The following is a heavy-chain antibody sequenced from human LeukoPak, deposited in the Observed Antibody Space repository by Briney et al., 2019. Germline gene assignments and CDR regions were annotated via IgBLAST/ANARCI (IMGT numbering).Heavy chain of an antibody. D-gene: IGHD2-15*01. CDR1: GYSFSTYG. CDR3: ARAGTTSSSTPDY. J-gene: IGHJ4*02. CDR2: ISGNNGNT. V-gene: IGHV1-18*04. Sequence: ASVKVSCKASGYSFSTYGINWVRQAPGQGLEWMGWISGNNGNTNYAEKIQGRVTMTTDTSTSTAYMELRSLRFDDTGVYYCARAGTTSSSTPDYWGQGTQVTVSS.